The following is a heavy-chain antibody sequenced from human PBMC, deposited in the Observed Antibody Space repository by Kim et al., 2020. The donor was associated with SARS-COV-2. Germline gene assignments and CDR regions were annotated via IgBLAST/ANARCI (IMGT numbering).Heavy chain of an antibody. CDR1: GFTFSSYG. V-gene: IGHV3-30*18. CDR3: AKDVAAAGYYYYGMDV. J-gene: IGHJ6*01. Sequence: GGSLRLSCAASGFTFSSYGMHWVRQAPGKGLEWVAVISYDGSNKYYADSVKGRFTISRDNPKNTLYLQMNSLRAEDTAVYHCAKDVAAAGYYYYGMDVWG. CDR2: ISYDGSNK. D-gene: IGHD6-13*01.